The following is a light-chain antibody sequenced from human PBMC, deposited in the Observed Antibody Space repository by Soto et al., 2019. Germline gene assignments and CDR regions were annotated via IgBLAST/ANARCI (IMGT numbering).Light chain of an antibody. CDR1: QSVSNNY. CDR3: QKYGNFWT. J-gene: IGKJ1*01. V-gene: IGKV3-20*01. Sequence: EIVMTQSPATLSVSPGERATLSCRASQSVSNNYLAWYQQHPGKAPRLLIYGASSRATGIPDRLSGSGSGTDFSLTIRRLEPDDFAVYYCQKYGNFWTFGQGTKVDIK. CDR2: GAS.